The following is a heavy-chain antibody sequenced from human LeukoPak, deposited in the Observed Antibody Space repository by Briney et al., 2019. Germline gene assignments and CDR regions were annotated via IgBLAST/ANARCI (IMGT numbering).Heavy chain of an antibody. CDR2: INPNSDGT. J-gene: IGHJ4*02. CDR1: GYTFTGYY. V-gene: IGHV1-2*02. CDR3: ARGETWWEQRRYFDF. D-gene: IGHD1-26*01. Sequence: ASVKVSCKASGYTFTGYYIHWVRQAPGQGLEWMGWINPNSDGTDYAQKFQGRVTMTSDASINTAYMELSRLTSDDTAMYYCARGETWWEQRRYFDFWGQGTLASVSS.